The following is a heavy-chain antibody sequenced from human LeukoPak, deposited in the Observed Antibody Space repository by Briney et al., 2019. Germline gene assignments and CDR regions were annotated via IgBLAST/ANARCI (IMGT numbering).Heavy chain of an antibody. Sequence: SETLSLTCTVSGVSISNTVYYWGWIRQAPGKGLEWIGTSFDGGNSYYNPSLKSRVTMSVDGSKNQFSLTLASVTASDTAVYCRATTSGYRNYYYSYLDVWGKGTTFTVSS. V-gene: IGHV4-39*01. CDR3: ATTSGYRNYYYSYLDV. J-gene: IGHJ6*03. D-gene: IGHD3-22*01. CDR1: GVSISNTVYY. CDR2: SFDGGNS.